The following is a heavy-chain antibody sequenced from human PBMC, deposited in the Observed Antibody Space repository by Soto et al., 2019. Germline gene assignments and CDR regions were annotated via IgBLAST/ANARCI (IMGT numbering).Heavy chain of an antibody. V-gene: IGHV5-10-1*01. Sequence: GESLKISCTGSGYSFINYWISWVRQMPGRGLEWMGRIDPRDSYTTYSPSFQGHVTISADKSFTTAYLQWSSLKASDTAMYYCARVMYYYDSSGYRNFDSWGQGTLVTVSS. CDR2: IDPRDSYT. CDR1: GYSFINYW. CDR3: ARVMYYYDSSGYRNFDS. J-gene: IGHJ4*02. D-gene: IGHD3-22*01.